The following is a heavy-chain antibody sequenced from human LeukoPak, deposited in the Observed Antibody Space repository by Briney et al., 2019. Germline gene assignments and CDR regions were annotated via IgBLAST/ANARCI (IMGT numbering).Heavy chain of an antibody. Sequence: PSQTLSLTCTVSGGSISSGSYYWSRIRQPAGKGLEWIGRIYTSGSTNYNPSLKSRVTISVDTSKNQVSLKLSSVTAADTAVYYCARDPPEYSSAWHAFHTWGQGTMVTVSS. V-gene: IGHV4-61*02. CDR2: IYTSGST. J-gene: IGHJ3*02. CDR3: ARDPPEYSSAWHAFHT. CDR1: GGSISSGSYY. D-gene: IGHD6-19*01.